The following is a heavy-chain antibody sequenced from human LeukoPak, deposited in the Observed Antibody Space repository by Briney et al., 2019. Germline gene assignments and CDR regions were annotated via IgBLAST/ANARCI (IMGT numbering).Heavy chain of an antibody. V-gene: IGHV1-2*02. CDR1: GYTFTSYG. J-gene: IGHJ4*02. D-gene: IGHD4-17*01. Sequence: ASVKVSCKASGYTFTSYGISWVRQAPGQGLEWMGWINPNSGGTNYAQKFQGRVTMTRDTSISTAYMELSRLRSDDTAVYYCARARGDDYGDYGALGYWGQGTLVTVSS. CDR2: INPNSGGT. CDR3: ARARGDDYGDYGALGY.